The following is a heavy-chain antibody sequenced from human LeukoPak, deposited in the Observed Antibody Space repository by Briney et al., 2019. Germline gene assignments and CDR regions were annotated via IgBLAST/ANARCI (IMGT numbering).Heavy chain of an antibody. CDR2: IKQDGNEK. V-gene: IGHV3-7*01. D-gene: IGHD3-10*01. Sequence: GGSLRLSCAASGFTFGTYWMSWVRQAPGKGLEWVANIKQDGNEKHYVDSVKGRFTISRDNAKNSLYLQMNSLRAEDTAVYYCASGGKYWGVVDWGQGTLVTVSS. CDR3: ASGGKYWGVVD. CDR1: GFTFGTYW. J-gene: IGHJ4*02.